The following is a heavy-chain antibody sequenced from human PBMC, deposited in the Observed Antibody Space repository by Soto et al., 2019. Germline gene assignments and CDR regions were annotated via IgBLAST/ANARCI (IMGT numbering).Heavy chain of an antibody. D-gene: IGHD3-22*01. CDR3: AGIQGYYDSSGYYSHYYYYGMDV. CDR2: IYYSGST. Sequence: SETLSLTCTVTDASISSSSYYWGWIRQPPGKGLEWIGSIYYSGSTYYNPSLKSRVTISVDTSKNQFSLKLSSVTAADTAVHYYAGIQGYYDSSGYYSHYYYYGMDVWGQGTTVT. V-gene: IGHV4-39*01. CDR1: DASISSSSYY. J-gene: IGHJ6*02.